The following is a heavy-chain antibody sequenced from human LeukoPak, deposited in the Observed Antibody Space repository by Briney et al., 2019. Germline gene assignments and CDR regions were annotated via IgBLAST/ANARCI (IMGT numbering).Heavy chain of an antibody. CDR1: GFTFSSYS. Sequence: KPGGSLRLSCAASGFTFSSYSMNWVRQAPGKGLEWVSSISSSSYIYYADSVKGRFTISRDNAKNSLYLQMNSLRAEDTAVYYCARAMGTSYGFWSGSYTVSYYYYMDVWGKGTTVTVSS. V-gene: IGHV3-21*01. CDR3: ARAMGTSYGFWSGSYTVSYYYYMDV. J-gene: IGHJ6*03. D-gene: IGHD3-3*01. CDR2: ISSSSYI.